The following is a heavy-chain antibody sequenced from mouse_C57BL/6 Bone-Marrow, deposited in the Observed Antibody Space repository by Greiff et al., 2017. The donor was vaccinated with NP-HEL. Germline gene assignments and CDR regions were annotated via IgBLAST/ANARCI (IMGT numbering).Heavy chain of an antibody. V-gene: IGHV6-6*01. J-gene: IGHJ3*01. CDR1: GFTFSDAW. CDR3: TGGWLSAWFAY. CDR2: IRNKANNHAT. D-gene: IGHD2-3*01. Sequence: EVMLVESGGGLVQPGGSMKLSCAASGFTFSDAWMDWVRQSPEKGLEWVAEIRNKANNHATYYAESVKGRFTISRDDSKSSVYLQMNSLRAEDTGIYYCTGGWLSAWFAYWGQGTLVTVSA.